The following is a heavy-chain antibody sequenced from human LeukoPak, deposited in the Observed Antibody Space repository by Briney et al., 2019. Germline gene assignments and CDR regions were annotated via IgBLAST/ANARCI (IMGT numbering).Heavy chain of an antibody. V-gene: IGHV4-34*01. Sequence: SETLSLTCAVYGGXFSGYYCSWIRQPPGKGLEWLGRINHSGSTNYNPSLKSRVTISVDTSKNQFSLKLSSVTAADTAVYYCARLLRGGRDTSMVTMIVVRAKSGAFDIWGQGTMVTVSS. D-gene: IGHD3-22*01. J-gene: IGHJ3*02. CDR2: INHSGST. CDR3: ARLLRGGRDTSMVTMIVVRAKSGAFDI. CDR1: GGXFSGYY.